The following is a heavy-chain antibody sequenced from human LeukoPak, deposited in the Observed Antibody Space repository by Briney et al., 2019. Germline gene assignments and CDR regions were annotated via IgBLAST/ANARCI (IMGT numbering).Heavy chain of an antibody. J-gene: IGHJ3*02. CDR2: IRSKAYGGTT. CDR3: TRGVTTFGGAPEHAFDI. CDR1: GFTFGDYA. D-gene: IGHD3-16*01. Sequence: GGSLRLSCTASGFTFGDYAMSWFRQAPGKGLEWVGFIRSKAYGGTTEYAASVKGRFTISRDDSKSIAYLQMNSLKTEDTAVYYCTRGVTTFGGAPEHAFDIWGQGTMVTVSS. V-gene: IGHV3-49*03.